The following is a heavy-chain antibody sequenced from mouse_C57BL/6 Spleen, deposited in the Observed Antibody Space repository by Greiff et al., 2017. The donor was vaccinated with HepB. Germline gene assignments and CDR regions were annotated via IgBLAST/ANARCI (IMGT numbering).Heavy chain of an antibody. CDR1: GYTFTSYW. CDR3: ARTQYYDYDD. Sequence: QVQLTHPGAALVKPGASVKLSCKASGYTFTSYWMHWVKQRPGRGLEWIGRIAPNSGGTKYNEKFKSKATLTVDKPSSTAYMQLSSLTSEDSAVYYCARTQYYDYDDGGQGTTRT. CDR2: IAPNSGGT. D-gene: IGHD1-1*01. V-gene: IGHV1-72*01. J-gene: IGHJ2*01.